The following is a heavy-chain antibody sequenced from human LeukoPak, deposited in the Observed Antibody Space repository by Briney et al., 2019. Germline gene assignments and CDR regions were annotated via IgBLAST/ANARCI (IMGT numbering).Heavy chain of an antibody. CDR1: GGSISSYY. J-gene: IGHJ4*02. CDR3: ARGPGYYDSSGLWIFDY. D-gene: IGHD3-22*01. CDR2: IYTSGST. Sequence: SETLSLTCTVSGGSISSYYWSWIRQPPGKGLEWIGYIYTSGSTNYNPSLKSRVTISVDTSKNQFSLKLSSVTAADTAVYYCARGPGYYDSSGLWIFDYWGQGTLVTVSS. V-gene: IGHV4-4*09.